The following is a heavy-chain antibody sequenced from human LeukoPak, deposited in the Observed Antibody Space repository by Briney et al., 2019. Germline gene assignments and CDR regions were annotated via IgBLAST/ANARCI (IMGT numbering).Heavy chain of an antibody. V-gene: IGHV1-18*01. CDR1: GYTFTSYG. D-gene: IGHD3-10*01. Sequence: VASVKVSCKASGYTFTSYGISWVRQAPGQGLEWMGWISAYNGNTNYAQKLQGRVTMTTDTSTSTAYMELRSLRSDDTAVYYCARALWFGELSFIGYWGQGTLVTVSS. CDR2: ISAYNGNT. CDR3: ARALWFGELSFIGY. J-gene: IGHJ4*02.